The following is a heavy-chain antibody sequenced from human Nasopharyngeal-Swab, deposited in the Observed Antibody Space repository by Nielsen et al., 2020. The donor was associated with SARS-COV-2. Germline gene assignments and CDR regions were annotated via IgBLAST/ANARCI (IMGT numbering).Heavy chain of an antibody. CDR1: GGSVSSDNYY. Sequence: SETLSLTCTVSGGSVSSDNYYWSWIRQSPGKGLEWIGYIYYSGSTNYNPSLKSRVTISVDTSKNQFSLKLSSVTAADTAVYYCARVGGIPGGYSSSWGYYYGMDVWGQGTTVTVSS. J-gene: IGHJ6*02. V-gene: IGHV4-61*01. CDR2: IYYSGST. CDR3: ARVGGIPGGYSSSWGYYYGMDV. D-gene: IGHD6-13*01.